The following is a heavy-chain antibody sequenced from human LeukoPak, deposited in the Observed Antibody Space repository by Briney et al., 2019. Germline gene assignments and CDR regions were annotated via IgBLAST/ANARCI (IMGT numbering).Heavy chain of an antibody. D-gene: IGHD6-19*01. CDR2: INWNGGST. CDR1: GFTFSDYN. J-gene: IGHJ6*03. Sequence: GGSLRLSCAASGFTFSDYNMRWIRQAPGKGLEWVSGINWNGGSTGYADSVKGRFTISRDNAKNSLYLQMNSLRAEDTALYHCARVAVAASGPYYYYMDVWGKGTTVTISS. CDR3: ARVAVAASGPYYYYMDV. V-gene: IGHV3-20*01.